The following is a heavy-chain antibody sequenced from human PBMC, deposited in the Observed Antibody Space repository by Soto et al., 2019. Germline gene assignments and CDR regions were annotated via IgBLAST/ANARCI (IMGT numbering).Heavy chain of an antibody. CDR3: ARDGDSTGFYTWYFDL. V-gene: IGHV3-30-3*01. J-gene: IGHJ2*01. D-gene: IGHD3-22*01. CDR2: ISYDGSNK. CDR1: GFTFRSYG. Sequence: GGSLRLSCAASGFTFRSYGIHWVRQAPGMGLEWVALISYDGSNKYYADSVKGRFTISRDNSKNALYLQMNSLRAEDTAVYYCARDGDSTGFYTWYFDLWGRGTLVTVS.